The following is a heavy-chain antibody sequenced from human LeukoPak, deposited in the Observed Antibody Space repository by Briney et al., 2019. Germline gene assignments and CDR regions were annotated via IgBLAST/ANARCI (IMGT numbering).Heavy chain of an antibody. Sequence: PGGSLRLSCAASGFTFSSSWMHWVRQAPGKGLVWVSRINSDGSTTTYADSVKGRFTISRDNAKSTLYLQMNSLRADDTAVYYCARAVGGSSDYWGQGTLVTVSS. CDR1: GFTFSSSW. V-gene: IGHV3-74*01. CDR2: INSDGSTT. J-gene: IGHJ4*02. CDR3: ARAVGGSSDY. D-gene: IGHD1-26*01.